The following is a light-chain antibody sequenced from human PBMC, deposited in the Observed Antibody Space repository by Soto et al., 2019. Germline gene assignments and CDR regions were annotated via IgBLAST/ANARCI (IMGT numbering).Light chain of an antibody. CDR3: QQYGRSPQT. V-gene: IGKV3-20*01. CDR2: RAS. CDR1: QSVNSY. J-gene: IGKJ1*01. Sequence: EIVLTQSPGTLSLSPGEGATLSCRASQSVNSYLACYPQKPGQAPRLLIYRASSRPTGIPDRFSGGGSGTDFTLTIIRLEPEDFAVYYCQQYGRSPQTFGQGTKGEIK.